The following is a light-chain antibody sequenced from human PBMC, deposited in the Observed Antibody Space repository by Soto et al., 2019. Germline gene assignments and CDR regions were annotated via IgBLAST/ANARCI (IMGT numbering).Light chain of an antibody. CDR2: FAS. J-gene: IGKJ4*01. CDR3: QQYTAWPLT. CDR1: QTVYNN. V-gene: IGKV3-15*01. Sequence: IVMTQSPATLSVSPGEKATLSCRASQTVYNNLAWYQQKPGQAPRLLVYFASTRATGIPARFSGSGSGTEFSLTISSLQSEDFARYYCQQYTAWPLTFGGGTKVDTK.